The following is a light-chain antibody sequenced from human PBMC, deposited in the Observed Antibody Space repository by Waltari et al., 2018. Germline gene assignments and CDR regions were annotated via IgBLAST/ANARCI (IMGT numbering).Light chain of an antibody. CDR2: KDT. CDR1: AFPKPS. CDR3: QSADSTSTHVV. V-gene: IGLV3-25*03. Sequence: SSELTQPPSVSVSPGPTATITCPGDAFPKPSAFWYQQKPGQAPVLVTYKDTERPSGIPDRFSGSTSGTTVTLTISGVQAEDEADYYCQSADSTSTHVVFGGGTKLTVL. J-gene: IGLJ2*01.